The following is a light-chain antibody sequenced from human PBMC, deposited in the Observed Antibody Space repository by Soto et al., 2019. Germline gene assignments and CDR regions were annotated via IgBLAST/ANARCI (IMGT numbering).Light chain of an antibody. CDR1: QSVSSN. J-gene: IGKJ1*01. CDR2: GAS. Sequence: EIVMTQSPATLSVSPGERATLSCRASQSVSSNLAWYQQKPGQAPRLLIYGASTRATGIPARFSGSGSWTEFTLTISSLQSEDFAVYHCQQYNNWPRAFGQGTKVEIK. CDR3: QQYNNWPRA. V-gene: IGKV3-15*01.